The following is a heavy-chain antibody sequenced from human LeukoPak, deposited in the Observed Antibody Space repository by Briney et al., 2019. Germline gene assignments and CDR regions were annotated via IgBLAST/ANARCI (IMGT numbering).Heavy chain of an antibody. J-gene: IGHJ6*03. CDR2: INPNSGGT. D-gene: IGHD6-6*01. CDR3: ARDGSSSSSGYYYYYMDV. CDR1: GYTFTGYY. Sequence: ASVKVSCKASGYTFTGYYMHWVQQAPGQGLEWMGRINPNSGGTNYAQKFQGRVTMTRDTSISTAYMELSRLRSDDTAVYYCARDGSSSSSGYYYYYMDVWGKGTTVTVSS. V-gene: IGHV1-2*06.